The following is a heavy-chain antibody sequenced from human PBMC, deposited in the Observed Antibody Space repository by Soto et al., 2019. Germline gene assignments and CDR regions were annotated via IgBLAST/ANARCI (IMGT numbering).Heavy chain of an antibody. Sequence: AASVKVSCKASGYTFTSYYMHWVRQAPGQGLEWMGIINPSGGSTSYAQKFQGRVTMTRDTSTSTVYMELSSLRSEDTAVYYCARDKTHSPLTIFGVVTLFDPWGQGTLVTVSS. CDR3: ARDKTHSPLTIFGVVTLFDP. D-gene: IGHD3-3*01. CDR2: INPSGGST. V-gene: IGHV1-46*01. CDR1: GYTFTSYY. J-gene: IGHJ5*02.